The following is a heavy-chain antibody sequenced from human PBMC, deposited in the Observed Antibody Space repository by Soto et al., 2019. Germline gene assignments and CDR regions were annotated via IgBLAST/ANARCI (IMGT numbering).Heavy chain of an antibody. V-gene: IGHV1-69*13. J-gene: IGHJ6*02. Sequence: SVEVSCKASGGTFSSYAISWVRQAPGQGLEWMGGIIPIFGTANYAQKFQGRVTITADESTSTAYMELSSLRSEDTAVYYCARSLMVYAISTYYYGMDVWGQGTTVTVSS. CDR1: GGTFSSYA. CDR2: IIPIFGTA. CDR3: ARSLMVYAISTYYYGMDV. D-gene: IGHD2-8*01.